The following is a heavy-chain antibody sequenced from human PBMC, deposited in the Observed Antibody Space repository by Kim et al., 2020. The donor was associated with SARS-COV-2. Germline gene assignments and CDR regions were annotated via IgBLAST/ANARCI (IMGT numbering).Heavy chain of an antibody. D-gene: IGHD2-2*01. V-gene: IGHV3-30*03. Sequence: YYADSVKGRFTISRDNSKNTLYLQMNSLRAEDTAVYYCARDGSVVPAFDYWGQGTLVTVSS. CDR3: ARDGSVVPAFDY. J-gene: IGHJ4*02.